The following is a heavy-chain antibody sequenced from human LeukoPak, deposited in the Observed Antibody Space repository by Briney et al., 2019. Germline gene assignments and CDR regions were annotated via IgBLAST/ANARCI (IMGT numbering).Heavy chain of an antibody. CDR2: IGTAGDT. Sequence: GGSLRLSCAASGFTFSGYDMHWVRQATGKGLEWVSAIGTAGDTYYPGSVKGRFTISRENAKNSLYLQMNSLRAGDTAVYYCARSTSYYDSSGSDAFDIWGQGTMVTVSS. V-gene: IGHV3-13*01. CDR3: ARSTSYYDSSGSDAFDI. D-gene: IGHD3-22*01. CDR1: GFTFSGYD. J-gene: IGHJ3*02.